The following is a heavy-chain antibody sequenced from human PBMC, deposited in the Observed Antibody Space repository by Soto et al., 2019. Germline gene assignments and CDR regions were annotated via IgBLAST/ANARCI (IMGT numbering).Heavy chain of an antibody. CDR1: GGSSSSYS. Sequence: SETLSLTCTVSGGSSSSYSWSWIRQPPGKGLEWIGYIYYSGSTNYTPSLKSRVTLSVDTSKHHFSLTLSLVTAEGTAVYYCARRAPNSGDYDWWSAPWAQGTLVTVSS. D-gene: IGHD4-17*01. CDR2: IYYSGST. V-gene: IGHV4-59*01. CDR3: ARRAPNSGDYDWWSAP. J-gene: IGHJ5*02.